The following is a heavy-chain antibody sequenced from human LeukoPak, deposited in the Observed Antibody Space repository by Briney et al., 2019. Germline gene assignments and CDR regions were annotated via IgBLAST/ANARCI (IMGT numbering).Heavy chain of an antibody. J-gene: IGHJ1*01. D-gene: IGHD6-19*01. CDR3: ARDHPAVGGSTGYFQH. V-gene: IGHV3-33*08. CDR2: IWYDGSNE. CDR1: GFTFSSYG. Sequence: GRSLRLSCAASGFTFSSYGMHWVRQAPGKGLEWVAVIWYDGSNEYYADSVKGRFTISRDNSKNTLYLQMNSLRAEDTAVYYCARDHPAVGGSTGYFQHWGQGTLVTVSS.